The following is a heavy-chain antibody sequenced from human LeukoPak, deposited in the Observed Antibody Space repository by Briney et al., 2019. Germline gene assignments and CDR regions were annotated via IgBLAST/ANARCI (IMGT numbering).Heavy chain of an antibody. J-gene: IGHJ5*02. Sequence: ASVKVSCKASGYTFINYGLTWVRQAPGQGFEWMGWISAYTGSTNYAQKLQGRVTMTTDTSTSTAYMELRSLRSDDTAVYYCARGRIQLWLRWFDPWGQGTLVTVSS. CDR2: ISAYTGST. CDR1: GYTFINYG. V-gene: IGHV1-18*01. D-gene: IGHD5-18*01. CDR3: ARGRIQLWLRWFDP.